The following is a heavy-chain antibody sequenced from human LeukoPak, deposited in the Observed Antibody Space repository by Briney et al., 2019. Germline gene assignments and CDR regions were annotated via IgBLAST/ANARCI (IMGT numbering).Heavy chain of an antibody. V-gene: IGHV4-34*01. Sequence: SETLSLTSAVYDGAFSGSFWNWICQSPGKGREWSGEINHRGSTNYNPSLKSRLTISVDTSKNQFSLRLTSVTAADTGVDFCARDPTTVMTVPWYFDTWGQGTLVTVSS. J-gene: IGHJ4*02. CDR2: INHRGST. D-gene: IGHD4-11*01. CDR3: ARDPTTVMTVPWYFDT. CDR1: DGAFSGSF.